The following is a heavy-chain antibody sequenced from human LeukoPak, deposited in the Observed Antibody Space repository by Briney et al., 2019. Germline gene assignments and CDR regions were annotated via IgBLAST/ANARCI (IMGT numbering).Heavy chain of an antibody. CDR1: GYTFTSYG. V-gene: IGHV1-18*01. Sequence: ASVRVSCKASGYTFTSYGISWVRQAPGQGLEWMGWISAYNGNTNYAQKFQGRVTMTRDTSTSTVYMELSSLRSEDTAVYYCAAQIGSYYDYWGQGTLVTVSS. CDR3: AAQIGSYYDY. CDR2: ISAYNGNT. D-gene: IGHD1-26*01. J-gene: IGHJ4*02.